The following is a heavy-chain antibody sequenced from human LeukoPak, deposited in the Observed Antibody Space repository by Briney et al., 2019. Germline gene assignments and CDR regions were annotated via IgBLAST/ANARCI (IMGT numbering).Heavy chain of an antibody. CDR1: GGSLSSYY. V-gene: IGHV4-59*01. D-gene: IGHD3-22*01. CDR3: ARQWGSRITMIVAEEGEYYFDY. J-gene: IGHJ4*02. CDR2: IYYSGST. Sequence: PSETLSLTCTVSGGSLSSYYWSWIRQPPGKGLEWIGYIYYSGSTNYNPSLKSRVTISVDTSKNQFSLKLSSVTAADTAVYYCARQWGSRITMIVAEEGEYYFDYWGQGTLVTVSS.